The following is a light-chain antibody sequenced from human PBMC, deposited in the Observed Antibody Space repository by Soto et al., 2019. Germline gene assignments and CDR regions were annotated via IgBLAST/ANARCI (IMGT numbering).Light chain of an antibody. CDR2: SAS. J-gene: IGKJ1*01. V-gene: IGKV1-39*01. CDR1: QNIRSH. CDR3: LQDYGDSWT. Sequence: DIQMTQSPSAQSASLGDTVTITWGASQNIRSHLNWYQQKQGKAPELLIYSASNLYTGVPSRFSGSRYGTEFNLTISSLQTEDFASYYCLQDYGDSWTFGQGTKVDIK.